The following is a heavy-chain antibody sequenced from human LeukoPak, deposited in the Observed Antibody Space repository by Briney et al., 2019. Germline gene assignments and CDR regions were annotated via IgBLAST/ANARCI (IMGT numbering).Heavy chain of an antibody. CDR2: SIPIFCTA. V-gene: IGHV1-69*01. J-gene: IGHJ6*03. Sequence: SVKVSCKASGGTFSSYAISWVRHAPGQGLEWMGGSIPIFCTARYSQKVHARVTITADESTTTADMEPSSLSPEDTAVYYCASCGRSTSCYTYYYYYMDVWGKGTTVTVSS. D-gene: IGHD2-2*02. CDR1: GGTFSSYA. CDR3: ASCGRSTSCYTYYYYYMDV.